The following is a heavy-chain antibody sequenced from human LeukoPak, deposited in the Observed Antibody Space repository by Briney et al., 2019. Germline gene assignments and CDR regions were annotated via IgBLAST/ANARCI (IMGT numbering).Heavy chain of an antibody. CDR1: GFTFRSYE. CDR2: ISSSGSTI. CDR3: AELGITMIGGV. D-gene: IGHD3-10*02. J-gene: IGHJ6*04. V-gene: IGHV3-48*03. Sequence: GGKITLSCTLSGFTFRSYEISWVRQAPVPRLGWLSYISSSGSTIYYADSVKGRFTISRDNAKNSLYLQMNSLRAEDTAVYYCAELGITMIGGVWGKGTTVTISS.